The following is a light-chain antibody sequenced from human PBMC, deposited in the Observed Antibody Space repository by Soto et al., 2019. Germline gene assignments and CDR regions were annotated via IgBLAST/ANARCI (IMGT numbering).Light chain of an antibody. J-gene: IGKJ5*01. Sequence: DIQMTQSPSSLSASVGDRVTITCRASQSIVTYLNWYLQKPGKAPKLLIYAASNLQSGVPSRFSGSGSGTDFTLSISNLQPEDFATYYCQQSHSTPITFGQGTRLEIK. CDR2: AAS. CDR3: QQSHSTPIT. CDR1: QSIVTY. V-gene: IGKV1-39*01.